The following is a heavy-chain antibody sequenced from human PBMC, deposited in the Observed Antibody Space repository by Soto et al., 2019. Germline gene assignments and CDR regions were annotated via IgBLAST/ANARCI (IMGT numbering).Heavy chain of an antibody. V-gene: IGHV3-23*01. Sequence: EVQLLESGGGLVQPGGSLRLSCAASGFTFSSYAMSWVRQAPGKGLEWVSAISGSGGSTYDAASVKGRFTISRENSKNTVYLQMNSLRAEDTAVYYCAKDPVALPATGFDYWGQGTLVTVSS. CDR1: GFTFSSYA. CDR2: ISGSGGST. J-gene: IGHJ4*02. CDR3: AKDPVALPATGFDY. D-gene: IGHD2-2*01.